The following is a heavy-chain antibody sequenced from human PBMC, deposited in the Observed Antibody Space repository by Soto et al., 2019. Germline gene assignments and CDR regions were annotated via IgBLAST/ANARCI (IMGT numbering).Heavy chain of an antibody. CDR3: ARGLEATYYDYIWGSYRCPHFDY. Sequence: QVQLVQSGAEVKKPGASVKVSCKASGYTFTSYDINWVRQATGQGLEWMGWMNPNSGNTGYAQKFQGRVTMTRNTSISTAYMELSSLRSEDTAVYYCARGLEATYYDYIWGSYRCPHFDYWGQGTLVTVSS. D-gene: IGHD3-16*02. CDR2: MNPNSGNT. V-gene: IGHV1-8*01. J-gene: IGHJ4*02. CDR1: GYTFTSYD.